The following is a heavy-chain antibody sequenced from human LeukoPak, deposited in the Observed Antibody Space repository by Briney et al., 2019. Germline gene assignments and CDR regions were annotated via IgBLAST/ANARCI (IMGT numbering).Heavy chain of an antibody. CDR3: ARDIVVVVAATPVNYYYMDV. CDR1: GDSVSSNSAA. V-gene: IGHV6-1*01. J-gene: IGHJ6*03. CDR2: TYYRSKWYN. Sequence: SQTLSLTCAISGDSVSSNSAAWNWIRQSPSRGLEWLGRTYYRSKWYNDYAVSVKSRITINPDTSKNQFSQQLNSVTPEDTAVYYCARDIVVVVAATPVNYYYMDVWGKGTTVTISS. D-gene: IGHD2-15*01.